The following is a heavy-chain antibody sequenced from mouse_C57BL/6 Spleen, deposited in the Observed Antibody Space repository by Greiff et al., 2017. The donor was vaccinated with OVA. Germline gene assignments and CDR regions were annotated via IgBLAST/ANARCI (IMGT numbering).Heavy chain of an antibody. J-gene: IGHJ4*01. D-gene: IGHD1-1*01. V-gene: IGHV1-15*01. CDR2: IDPETGGT. CDR3: TRESEYYYGSRCAMDY. Sequence: QVQLQQSGAELVRPGASVTLSCKASGYTFTDYEMHWVKQTPVHGLEWIGAIDPETGGTAYNQKFKGKAILTADKSSSTAYMELRSLTSEDSAVYYCTRESEYYYGSRCAMDYWGQGTSVTVSS. CDR1: GYTFTDYE.